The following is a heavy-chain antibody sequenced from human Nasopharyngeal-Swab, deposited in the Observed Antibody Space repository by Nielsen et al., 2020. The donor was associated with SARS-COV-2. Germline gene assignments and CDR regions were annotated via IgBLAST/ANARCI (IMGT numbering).Heavy chain of an antibody. CDR3: TTVEFYYDSSGYYSPHWYFDL. CDR1: GFTFSSYW. J-gene: IGHJ2*01. D-gene: IGHD3-22*01. V-gene: IGHV3-15*01. CDR2: IKSKTDGGTT. Sequence: GESLKISCAASGFTFSSYWMSWVRQAPGKGLEWVGRIKSKTDGGTTDYAAPVKGRFTISRDDSKNTLYLQMNSLKTEDTAVYYCTTVEFYYDSSGYYSPHWYFDLWGRGTLVTVSS.